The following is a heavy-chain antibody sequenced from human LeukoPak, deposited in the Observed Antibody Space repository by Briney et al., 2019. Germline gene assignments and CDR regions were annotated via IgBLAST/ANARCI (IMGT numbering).Heavy chain of an antibody. CDR3: ARVFRSPHYSGYDLYYFDY. J-gene: IGHJ4*02. CDR2: VYYSGST. CDR1: GGSISSYY. Sequence: SETLSLTCTVSGGSISSYYWSWIWQPPGTGLEWIGYVYYSGSTSYNPSLKSRVTISVDTSKNQFSLKLSPVTAADTAVYYCARVFRSPHYSGYDLYYFDYWGQGTLVTVSS. V-gene: IGHV4-59*01. D-gene: IGHD5-12*01.